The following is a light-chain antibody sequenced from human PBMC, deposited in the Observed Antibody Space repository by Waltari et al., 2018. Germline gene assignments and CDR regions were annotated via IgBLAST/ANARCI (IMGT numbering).Light chain of an antibody. J-gene: IGLJ2*01. CDR2: KDT. V-gene: IGLV3-25*03. Sequence: SYELTQPPSVSVSPGQTATITCSGDALPKQFAFWYQQKPGQAPVLVTYKDTGRPSGIPDRFSGSTSGTTVTLTISGVQAEDEADHYCQSADSTSTHVVFGGGTKLTVL. CDR1: ALPKQF. CDR3: QSADSTSTHVV.